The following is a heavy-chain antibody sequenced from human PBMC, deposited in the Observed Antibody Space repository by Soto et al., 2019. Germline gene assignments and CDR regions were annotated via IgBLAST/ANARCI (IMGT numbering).Heavy chain of an antibody. CDR1: GFTFSSYS. CDR3: ASDPTYYYDSSGYYLDY. Sequence: GGSLRLSCAASGFTFSSYSMNWVRQAPGKGLEWVSSISSSSSYIYYADSVKGRFTISRDNAKNSLYLQMNSLRAEDTAVYYCASDPTYYYDSSGYYLDYWGQGTLVTVSS. CDR2: ISSSSSYI. D-gene: IGHD3-22*01. J-gene: IGHJ4*02. V-gene: IGHV3-21*01.